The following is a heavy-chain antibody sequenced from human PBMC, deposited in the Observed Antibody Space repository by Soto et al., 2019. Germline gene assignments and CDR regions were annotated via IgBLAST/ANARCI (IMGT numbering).Heavy chain of an antibody. CDR3: AKLPRIVVVPAATYFDY. Sequence: GGSLRLSCAASGFTFSSYAMSWVRQAPGKGLEWVSAISGSGGSTYYADSVKGRFTISRDNSKNTLYLQMNSLRAEDTAVYHCAKLPRIVVVPAATYFDYWGQGTLVTVSS. CDR2: ISGSGGST. J-gene: IGHJ4*02. V-gene: IGHV3-23*01. CDR1: GFTFSSYA. D-gene: IGHD2-2*01.